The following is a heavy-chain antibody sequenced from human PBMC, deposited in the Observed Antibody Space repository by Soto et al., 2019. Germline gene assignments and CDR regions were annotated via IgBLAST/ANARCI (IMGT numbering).Heavy chain of an antibody. D-gene: IGHD6-19*01. CDR1: GYTFTSYD. J-gene: IGHJ6*02. Sequence: GASVKVSCKASGYTFTSYDINWVRQATGQGLEWMGWMNPNSGNTGYAQKFQGRVTMTRNTSISTAYMELSSLRSEDTAVYYCARDGGSSGWYYYYGMDVWGQGTTVTVSS. V-gene: IGHV1-8*01. CDR2: MNPNSGNT. CDR3: ARDGGSSGWYYYYGMDV.